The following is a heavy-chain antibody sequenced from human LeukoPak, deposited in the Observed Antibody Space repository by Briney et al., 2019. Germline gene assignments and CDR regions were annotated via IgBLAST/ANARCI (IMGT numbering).Heavy chain of an antibody. CDR1: GGSISSYY. Sequence: SETLSLTCTVSGGSISSYYWSWIRQPPGKGLEWIGYIYYSGSTNYNPSLKSRVTISVDTSKNQFSLKLGSVTAADTAVYYCARARGYSYGYDFDYWGQGTLVTVSS. V-gene: IGHV4-59*01. J-gene: IGHJ4*02. CDR3: ARARGYSYGYDFDY. D-gene: IGHD5-18*01. CDR2: IYYSGST.